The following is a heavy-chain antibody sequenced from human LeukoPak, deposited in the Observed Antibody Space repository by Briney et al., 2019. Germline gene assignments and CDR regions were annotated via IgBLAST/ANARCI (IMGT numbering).Heavy chain of an antibody. CDR2: IYYSGST. Sequence: SETLSLTCTVSGGSISSGDYYWSWIRQPPGKGLEWIGYIYYSGSTYYNPSLKSRVTISVDTSKNQFSLKLSSVTAAATAVYYCARLGYCSSTSCYTLQGWFDPWGQGTLVTVSS. V-gene: IGHV4-30-4*01. J-gene: IGHJ5*02. CDR1: GGSISSGDYY. D-gene: IGHD2-2*02. CDR3: ARLGYCSSTSCYTLQGWFDP.